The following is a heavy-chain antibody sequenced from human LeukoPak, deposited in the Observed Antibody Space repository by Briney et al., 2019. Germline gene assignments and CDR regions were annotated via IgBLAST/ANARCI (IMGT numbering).Heavy chain of an antibody. Sequence: GGSLRLSCAASGFTFSSYGMHWVRQAPGKGLEWVAVISYDGSNKYYADSVKGRFTISRDNSKNTLYLQMNSLRAEDTAVYYCAKELESMTTVNYRNAFDIWGQGTMVTVSS. CDR3: AKELESMTTVNYRNAFDI. J-gene: IGHJ3*02. CDR1: GFTFSSYG. V-gene: IGHV3-30*18. D-gene: IGHD4-17*01. CDR2: ISYDGSNK.